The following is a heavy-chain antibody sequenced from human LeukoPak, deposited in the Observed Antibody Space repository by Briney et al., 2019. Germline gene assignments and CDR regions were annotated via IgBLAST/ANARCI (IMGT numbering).Heavy chain of an antibody. CDR2: INPSGGST. Sequence: GASVKVSCKASGYTFTSYYMHWVRQAPGQGLEWMGIINPSGGSTSYAQKFQGRVTITADESTSTAYMELSSLRSEDTAVYYCARGRRSSTRVNWFDPWGQGTLVTVSS. CDR1: GYTFTSYY. J-gene: IGHJ5*02. CDR3: ARGRRSSTRVNWFDP. D-gene: IGHD2-2*01. V-gene: IGHV1-46*01.